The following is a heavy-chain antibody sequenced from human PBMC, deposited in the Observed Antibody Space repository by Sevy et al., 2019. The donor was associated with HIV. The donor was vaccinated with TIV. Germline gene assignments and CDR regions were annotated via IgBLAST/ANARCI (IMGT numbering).Heavy chain of an antibody. J-gene: IGHJ6*02. V-gene: IGHV3-30-3*01. CDR1: GFTFTSYA. CDR2: VFHDGNFK. D-gene: IGHD3-3*01. Sequence: GGSLRLSCTASGFTFTSYAMHWVRQAPGKGLEWVAVVFHDGNFKYYADSVKGRFTISRDNAKNAIYLQMNSLRPEDTAVYHCASEYYDFWTGPINYYYGMYFWGQGTTVTVSS. CDR3: ASEYYDFWTGPINYYYGMYF.